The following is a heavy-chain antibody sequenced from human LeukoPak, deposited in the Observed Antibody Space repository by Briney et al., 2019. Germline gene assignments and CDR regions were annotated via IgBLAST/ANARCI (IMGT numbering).Heavy chain of an antibody. CDR1: GYTFTSYD. V-gene: IGHV1-8*01. D-gene: IGHD1-26*01. J-gene: IGHJ4*02. CDR2: MNPNSGNT. CDR3: ARVWGAIDY. Sequence: ASVKVSCKASGYTFTSYDINWVRQATGQGLEWMGWMNPNSGNTGYARRFQGRVTMTRDTSISTAYMELSSLRSEDTAVYYCARVWGAIDYWGQGTLVTVSS.